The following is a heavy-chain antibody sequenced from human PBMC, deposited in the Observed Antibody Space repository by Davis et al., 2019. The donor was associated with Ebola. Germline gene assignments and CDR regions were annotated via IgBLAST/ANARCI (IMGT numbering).Heavy chain of an antibody. D-gene: IGHD2-15*01. CDR1: GFTFSNAW. J-gene: IGHJ6*02. CDR2: IKSKTDGGTT. CDR3: TTDQYCSGGSCYLVGYYYYGMDV. Sequence: PGGSLRLSCAASGFTFSNAWMSWVRQAPGKGLEWVGRIKSKTDGGTTDYAAPVKGRFTISRDDSKNTLYLQMNSLKTEDTAVYYCTTDQYCSGGSCYLVGYYYYGMDVWGQGTTVTVSS. V-gene: IGHV3-15*01.